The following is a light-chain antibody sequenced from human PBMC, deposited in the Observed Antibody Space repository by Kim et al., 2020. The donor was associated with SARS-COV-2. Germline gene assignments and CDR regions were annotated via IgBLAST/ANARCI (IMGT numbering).Light chain of an antibody. CDR1: SSNIGKTY. CDR3: SGWDETLSARV. J-gene: IGLJ3*02. CDR2: ANS. Sequence: GQTVTISCSGGSSNIGKTYVYWYQQLPGTAPRLLIYANSQRPSGVPDRFSGSKSGTSASLAISGLRSEDEADYYCSGWDETLSARVFGVGTQLTVL. V-gene: IGLV1-47*02.